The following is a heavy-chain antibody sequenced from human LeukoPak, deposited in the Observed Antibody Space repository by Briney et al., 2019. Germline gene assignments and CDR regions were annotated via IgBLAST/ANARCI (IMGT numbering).Heavy chain of an antibody. CDR3: ARLGYCSGGSCLAQFDY. J-gene: IGHJ4*02. Sequence: GGSLRLSCAASGFTFSSYGMHWVRQAPGKGLEWVAGIWYDGSNKYYADSVKGRFTISRDNSKNTLYLQMNSLRAEDTAVYYCARLGYCSGGSCLAQFDYWGQGTLVTVSS. CDR1: GFTFSSYG. V-gene: IGHV3-33*01. CDR2: IWYDGSNK. D-gene: IGHD2-15*01.